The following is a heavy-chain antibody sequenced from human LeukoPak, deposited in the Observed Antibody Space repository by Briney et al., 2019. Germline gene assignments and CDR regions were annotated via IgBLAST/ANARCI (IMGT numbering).Heavy chain of an antibody. CDR2: ISGSGGST. Sequence: PGGSLRLSCAASGFTFSSYAMSWVRQAPGKGLEWVSAISGSGGSTYYADSVKGRFTISRDNSKNTLYLQMNSLRAEDTAVYYCARGGGRSSTSCSYDAFDIWGQGTMVTVSS. J-gene: IGHJ3*02. CDR3: ARGGGRSSTSCSYDAFDI. V-gene: IGHV3-23*01. D-gene: IGHD2-2*01. CDR1: GFTFSSYA.